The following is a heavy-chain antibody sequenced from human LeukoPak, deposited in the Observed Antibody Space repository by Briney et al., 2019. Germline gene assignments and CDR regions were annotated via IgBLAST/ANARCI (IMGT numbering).Heavy chain of an antibody. Sequence: GGSLRLSCAASGFTFSGSALHWVRQASGRGLEWVGRIRSRANSYATAYAASVRGRFTISRDDSKNTAYLQMNSLKTEDTAVYYCTRQTPDYNDSSVTPNWGQGTLVTVSS. CDR2: IRSRANSYAT. V-gene: IGHV3-73*01. J-gene: IGHJ4*02. D-gene: IGHD3-22*01. CDR3: TRQTPDYNDSSVTPN. CDR1: GFTFSGSA.